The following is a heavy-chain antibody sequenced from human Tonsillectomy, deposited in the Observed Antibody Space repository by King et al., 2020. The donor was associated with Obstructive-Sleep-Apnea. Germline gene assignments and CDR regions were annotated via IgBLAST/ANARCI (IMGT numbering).Heavy chain of an antibody. CDR1: GFRVTSRY. Sequence: VQLVESGGGLVQPGGSLRISCAASGFRVTSRYRNWDRQDPGKGLVWVSVIYRCGTKNYEDLLKGHFTISRNKSNNTVCLQMNSLRAEDTAVYYCARDRYDYGLDNSTLHYYGMDVWGQGTTVIVS. CDR2: IYRCGTK. J-gene: IGHJ6*02. V-gene: IGHV3-53*04. D-gene: IGHD3-16*01. CDR3: ARDRYDYGLDNSTLHYYGMDV.